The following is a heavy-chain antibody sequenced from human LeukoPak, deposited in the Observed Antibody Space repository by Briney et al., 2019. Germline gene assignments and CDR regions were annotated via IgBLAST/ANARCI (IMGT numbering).Heavy chain of an antibody. Sequence: SETLSLTCTVSGGSISSYYWSWIRQPAGKGLEWIGRIYTSGSTNYNPSLKSRVTMSVDTSKNQFSLKLSSMTAADTAVYYCARVYGSGSYILTYYFDYWGQGTLVTVSS. D-gene: IGHD3-10*01. CDR2: IYTSGST. CDR3: ARVYGSGSYILTYYFDY. V-gene: IGHV4-4*07. CDR1: GGSISSYY. J-gene: IGHJ4*02.